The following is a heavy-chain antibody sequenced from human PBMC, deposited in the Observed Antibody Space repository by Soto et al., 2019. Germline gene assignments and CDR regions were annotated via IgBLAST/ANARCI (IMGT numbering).Heavy chain of an antibody. CDR2: IYHSGST. J-gene: IGHJ5*02. CDR3: ARTYYYGSGSYSYNWFDP. CDR1: SGSISSSNW. D-gene: IGHD3-10*01. V-gene: IGHV4-4*02. Sequence: QVQLQESGPGLVKPSGTLSLTCAVSSGSISSSNWWSWVRQPPGKGLEWIGEIYHSGSTNYNPSLKSRVTISADKSENKFSLKLSSVTAADTAVYYCARTYYYGSGSYSYNWFDPWGQGTLVTVSS.